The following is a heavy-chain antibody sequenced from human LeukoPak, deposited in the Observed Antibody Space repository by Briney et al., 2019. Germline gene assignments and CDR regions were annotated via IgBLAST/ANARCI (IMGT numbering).Heavy chain of an antibody. CDR3: ASSSSGSSWLNWFDP. J-gene: IGHJ5*02. CDR1: GGTFSSYA. V-gene: IGHV1-69*05. CDR2: IIPIFGTA. Sequence: GASVKVSCKASGGTFSSYAISWVRQAPGQGLEWMGGIIPIFGTANYAQKFQGRVTITTDESTSTAYMELSSLRSEDTAVYYCASSSSGSSWLNWFDPWGQGTLVTVSS. D-gene: IGHD6-13*01.